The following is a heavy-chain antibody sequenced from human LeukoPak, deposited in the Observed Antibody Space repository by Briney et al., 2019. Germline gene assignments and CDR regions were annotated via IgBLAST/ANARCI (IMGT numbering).Heavy chain of an antibody. V-gene: IGHV1-69*13. J-gene: IGHJ4*02. CDR3: ARDRDGDYGDY. CDR2: IIPIFDTT. CDR1: GGTFSTYA. D-gene: IGHD4-17*01. Sequence: ASVKVSCKASGGTFSTYAISWVRQAPGPGLEWMGGIIPIFDTTLYAQKFQGRVTITADESTSTAYMELSTLRSDDTAVYYCARDRDGDYGDYWGQGTLVTVSS.